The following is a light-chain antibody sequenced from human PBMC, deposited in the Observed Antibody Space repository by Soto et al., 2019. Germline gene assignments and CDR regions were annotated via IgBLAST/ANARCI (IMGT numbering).Light chain of an antibody. Sequence: DIQMTQSPSSLSASVGDRVTITCRASQSISTYLNWYQQKPRKAPKLLIYAASSLQSGVPSRFSCSGSGTDFTLTISSVQPEDFATYYCQQSYSTPPTFGQGTKVEIK. J-gene: IGKJ1*01. CDR2: AAS. CDR3: QQSYSTPPT. CDR1: QSISTY. V-gene: IGKV1-39*01.